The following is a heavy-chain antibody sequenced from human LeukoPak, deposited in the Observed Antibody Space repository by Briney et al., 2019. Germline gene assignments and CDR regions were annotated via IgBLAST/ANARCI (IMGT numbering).Heavy chain of an antibody. V-gene: IGHV4-61*01. J-gene: IGHJ5*02. D-gene: IGHD3-9*01. CDR2: CYYRGST. CDR1: GSSVSSGSYY. CDR3: ARDEVGYDILTGYYSTWFDP. Sequence: PSETLSLTCTVSGSSVSSGSYYWSWIRQPPGKGLEWIGYCYYRGSTKYNPSLKSRVAISVDTSKNQFSLKLSSVTAADTAVYYCARDEVGYDILTGYYSTWFDPWGQGTLVTVSS.